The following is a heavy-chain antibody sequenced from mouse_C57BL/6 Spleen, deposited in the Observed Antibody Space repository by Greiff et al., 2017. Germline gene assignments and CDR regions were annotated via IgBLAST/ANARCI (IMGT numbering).Heavy chain of an antibody. CDR1: GYSFTGYY. CDR3: ARETTVVPFDY. J-gene: IGHJ2*01. Sequence: DVQLQESGPELVKPGASVKISCKASGYSFTGYYMNWVKQSPEKSLEWIGEINPSTGGTTYNQKFKAKATLTVDKSSSTAYMQLKSLTSEDSAVYYCARETTVVPFDYWGQGTTLTVSS. D-gene: IGHD1-1*01. V-gene: IGHV1-42*01. CDR2: INPSTGGT.